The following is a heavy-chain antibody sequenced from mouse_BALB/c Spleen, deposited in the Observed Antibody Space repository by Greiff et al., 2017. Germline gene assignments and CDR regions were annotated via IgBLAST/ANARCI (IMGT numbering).Heavy chain of an antibody. V-gene: IGHV14-1*02. D-gene: IGHD4-1*02. Sequence: EVQLQQSGAELVRPGALVKLSCKASGFNIKDYYMHWVKQRPEQGLEWIGWIDPENGNTIYDPKFQGKASITADTSSNTAYLQLSSLTSEDTAVYYCARQLGPCDYWGQGTTRTVSS. CDR1: GFNIKDYY. CDR2: IDPENGNT. CDR3: ARQLGPCDY. J-gene: IGHJ2*01.